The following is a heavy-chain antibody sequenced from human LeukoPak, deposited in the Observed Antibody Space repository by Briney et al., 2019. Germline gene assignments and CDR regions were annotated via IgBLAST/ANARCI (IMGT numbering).Heavy chain of an antibody. Sequence: PGAFLRLSYASADIRFSDYWITWVRQAPGKRLVYVDHIKTYGSEQYYPVSVKGGLTVSRDNDQNSLYLQMNSMRVEDTDVYYCTRDLNHDSSGWGQGVLVTV. CDR2: IKTYGSEQ. V-gene: IGHV3-7*01. J-gene: IGHJ4*02. D-gene: IGHD3-22*01. CDR1: DIRFSDYW. CDR3: TRDLNHDSSG.